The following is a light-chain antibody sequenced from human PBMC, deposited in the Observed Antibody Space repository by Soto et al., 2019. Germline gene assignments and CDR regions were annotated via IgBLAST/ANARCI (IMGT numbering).Light chain of an antibody. Sequence: EIVLTQSPATLSFSQCQTSTLSCMPNQTIGRYLAWYQQKPGQAPWLLIYDSSNRATGIPARFSGSGSGTDFTLPINSLEPDDFAVHYCKPYNKWPPISFGQGRRLAIK. CDR3: KPYNKWPPIS. V-gene: IGKV3-11*01. CDR2: DSS. CDR1: QTIGRY. J-gene: IGKJ5*01.